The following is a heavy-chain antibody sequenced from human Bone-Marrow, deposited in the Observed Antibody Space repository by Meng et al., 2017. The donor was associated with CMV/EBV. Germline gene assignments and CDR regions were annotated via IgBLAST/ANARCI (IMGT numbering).Heavy chain of an antibody. D-gene: IGHD6-19*01. J-gene: IGHJ4*02. V-gene: IGHV1-3*01. CDR2: INAGNGNT. CDR1: GYSFIYHA. CDR3: ARESSGGHKFFDY. Sequence: CKTSGYSFIYHAIHWVRQAPGQRLEWMGWINAGNGNTKYSENFQGRVTITRETSATSVYMELSSLKSEDTAFYYCARESSGGHKFFDYWGQGSLVTVSS.